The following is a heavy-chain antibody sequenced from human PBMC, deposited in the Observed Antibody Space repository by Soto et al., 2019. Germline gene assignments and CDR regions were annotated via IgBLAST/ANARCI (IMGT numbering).Heavy chain of an antibody. CDR3: ARVGDDSTYYYYYGMDV. D-gene: IGHD4-4*01. CDR1: GFTFSSYA. CDR2: ISYDGSNK. Sequence: QVQLVESGGGVVQPGRSLRLSCAAAGFTFSSYAMHWVRQAPGTGLEWVAVISYDGSNKYYADTVKGQFTISRDTSKNTLYLQMNSLGAEDAAVYYCARVGDDSTYYYYYGMDVWGQGTMVTVSS. V-gene: IGHV3-30-3*01. J-gene: IGHJ6*02.